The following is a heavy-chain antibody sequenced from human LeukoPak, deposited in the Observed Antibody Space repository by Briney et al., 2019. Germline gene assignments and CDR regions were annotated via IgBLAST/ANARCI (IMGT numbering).Heavy chain of an antibody. D-gene: IGHD6-13*01. CDR3: TRTPLAPRVYPDY. CDR2: IRSKAYGGTT. Sequence: PGGSLRLSCTASGFTFGDYAMSWFRQAPGKGLEWVGFIRSKAYGGTTEYAASVKGRFTISRDDSKSIAYLQMNSLKTEDTAVYYCTRTPLAPRVYPDYWGQGTLVTVSS. CDR1: GFTFGDYA. J-gene: IGHJ4*02. V-gene: IGHV3-49*03.